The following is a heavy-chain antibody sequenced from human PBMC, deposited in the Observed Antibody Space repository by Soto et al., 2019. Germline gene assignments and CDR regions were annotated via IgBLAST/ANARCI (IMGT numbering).Heavy chain of an antibody. D-gene: IGHD3-3*01. V-gene: IGHV1-18*01. Sequence: QVQLVQSGAEVKKPGASVKVSCKASGYTFTKYVITWVRQAPGPDFEWMGWIGTYNNHTQYTEKLQGRVTLTTDTSTTTAYMELSSLRSDDTAVYYCAPDLWSGKSLDYWGPGTLVTVSS. CDR3: APDLWSGKSLDY. J-gene: IGHJ4*02. CDR1: GYTFTKYV. CDR2: IGTYNNHT.